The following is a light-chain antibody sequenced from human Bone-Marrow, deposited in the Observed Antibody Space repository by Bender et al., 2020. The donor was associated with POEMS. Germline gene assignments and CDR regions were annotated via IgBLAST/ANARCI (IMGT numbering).Light chain of an antibody. Sequence: SYELTQPPSVSVSPGQTATITCSGDRLGDKYASWYQQKPGRSPVLVIFQDKKRPSGIPERFSGSNSGNTATLTISGTQATDEADYYCLAWDSDTANYFFGRGTTVTVL. CDR3: LAWDSDTANYF. CDR2: QDK. V-gene: IGLV3-1*01. J-gene: IGLJ1*01. CDR1: RLGDKY.